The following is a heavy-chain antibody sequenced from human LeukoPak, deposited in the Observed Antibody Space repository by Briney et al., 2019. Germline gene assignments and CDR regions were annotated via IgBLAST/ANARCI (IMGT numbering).Heavy chain of an antibody. J-gene: IGHJ4*02. D-gene: IGHD5-18*01. V-gene: IGHV4-4*07. CDR2: IHTSGTT. CDR3: ARDSPRSDTAFGY. CDR1: GDSMGRYY. Sequence: ASETLSLTCTVSGDSMGRYYWSFIRQPAGKGLEWIGRIHTSGTTWYSASLKSRVTISVDTSKNQFSLKLSSVTAADTAVYYCARDSPRSDTAFGYWGQGTLVTVSS.